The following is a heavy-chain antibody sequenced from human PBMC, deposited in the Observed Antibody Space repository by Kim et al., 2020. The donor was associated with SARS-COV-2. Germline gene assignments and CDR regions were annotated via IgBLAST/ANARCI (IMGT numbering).Heavy chain of an antibody. Sequence: SETLSLTCTVSGGSISSYYWSWIRQPPGKGLEWIGYIYYSGSTNYNPSLKSRVTISVDTSKNQFSLKLSSVTAADTAVYYCARGKWAYYDYMDVWGKGTTVTVSS. CDR3: ARGKWAYYDYMDV. D-gene: IGHD1-26*01. CDR1: GGSISSYY. V-gene: IGHV4-59*08. J-gene: IGHJ6*03. CDR2: IYYSGST.